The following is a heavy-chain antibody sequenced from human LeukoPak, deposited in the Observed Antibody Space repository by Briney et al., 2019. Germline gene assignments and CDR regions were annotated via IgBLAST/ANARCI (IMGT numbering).Heavy chain of an antibody. CDR1: GFTFSSYW. D-gene: IGHD6-19*01. CDR2: IKQDGSEK. V-gene: IGHV3-7*01. J-gene: IGHJ4*02. CDR3: ARGYSSGWYYFDY. Sequence: GGSLRLSCAASGFTFSSYWMSWVRQAPGKGLEWVANIKQDGSEKYYVDSVKGRFTISRDNAKNSLYLQMNSLRAEDTAVYYCARGYSSGWYYFDYWGQGTLVTVSS.